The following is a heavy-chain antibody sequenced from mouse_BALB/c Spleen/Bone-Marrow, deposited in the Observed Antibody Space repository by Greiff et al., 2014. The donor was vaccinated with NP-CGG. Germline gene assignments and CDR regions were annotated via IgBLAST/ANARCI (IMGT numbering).Heavy chain of an antibody. V-gene: IGHV1-61*01. CDR2: IHPSDIET. Sequence: QVQLKESGAELVRPGASVKLSCKASGYSFTIYWMNWVKQRPGQGLEWIGMIHPSDIETRLNQKFKDKATLTVDKSSNTAYMQLSSPTSEGSAVYYCARGEITAFAYWGQGTLVTVSA. D-gene: IGHD2-4*01. CDR3: ARGEITAFAY. CDR1: GYSFTIYW. J-gene: IGHJ3*01.